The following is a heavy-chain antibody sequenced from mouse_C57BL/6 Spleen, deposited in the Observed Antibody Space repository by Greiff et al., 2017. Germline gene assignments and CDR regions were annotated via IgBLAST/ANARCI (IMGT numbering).Heavy chain of an antibody. CDR1: GYAFSSSW. J-gene: IGHJ3*01. CDR2: IYPGDGDT. V-gene: IGHV1-82*01. Sequence: QVQLQQSGPELVKPGASVKISCKASGYAFSSSWMNWVKQRPGQGLEWIGRIYPGDGDTNYNGKFKGKATLTADKSSSTAYMQLSSLTSEDSAVYFCARYYYGSSYWFAYWGQGTLVTVSA. D-gene: IGHD1-1*01. CDR3: ARYYYGSSYWFAY.